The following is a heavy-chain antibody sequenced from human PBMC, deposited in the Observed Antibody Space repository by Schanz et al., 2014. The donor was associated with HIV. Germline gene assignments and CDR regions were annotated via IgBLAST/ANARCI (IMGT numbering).Heavy chain of an antibody. J-gene: IGHJ6*02. V-gene: IGHV3-9*01. CDR2: ISWNSGSI. D-gene: IGHD1-1*01. CDR3: ARRDTGTLYYYYHYGMDV. CDR1: GFTFDDYA. Sequence: VRLVESGGGVVQPGRSLRLSCAASGFTFDDYAMHWVRQAPGKGLEWVSGISWNSGSIGYADSVKGRFSISRDSAKNALYLQMNSLRGDDTAVYYCARRDTGTLYYYYHYGMDVWGQGTTVTVSS.